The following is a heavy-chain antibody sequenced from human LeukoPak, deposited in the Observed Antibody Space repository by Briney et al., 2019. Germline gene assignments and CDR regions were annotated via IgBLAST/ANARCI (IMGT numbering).Heavy chain of an antibody. J-gene: IGHJ3*02. CDR2: MNPNSGNT. CDR1: GYSLSSNG. CDR3: AREGNSGAFDI. D-gene: IGHD4-23*01. V-gene: IGHV1-8*02. Sequence: PEASVKVSCKASGYSLSSNGISWARQATGQGLEWMGWMNPNSGNTGYAQKFQGRVTMTRNTSISTAYMELSSLRSEDTAVYYCAREGNSGAFDIWGQGTMVTVSS.